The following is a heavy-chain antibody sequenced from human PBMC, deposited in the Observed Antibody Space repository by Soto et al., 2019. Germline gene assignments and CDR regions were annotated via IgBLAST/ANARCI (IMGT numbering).Heavy chain of an antibody. D-gene: IGHD2-2*01. Sequence: QVQLQESAPGLVKPSEPLSLTCTASGGSISSYCWSWIRQHPGKGMERIGHIYYNGSTNYNPSLKTTVTISMDTSKNPLSLTLSYVTSPDTAVYYCARDRTAMPRGYPLRPPPSYYVMDDWGQATTVTVSS. CDR1: GGSISSYC. J-gene: IGHJ6*02. V-gene: IGHV4-59*01. CDR2: IYYNGST. CDR3: ARDRTAMPRGYPLRPPPSYYVMDD.